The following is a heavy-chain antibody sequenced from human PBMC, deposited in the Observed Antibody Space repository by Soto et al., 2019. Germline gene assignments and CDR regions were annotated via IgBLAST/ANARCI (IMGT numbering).Heavy chain of an antibody. CDR2: ISGSGGST. CDR3: AKDRMAAEYYDSSGYPDAFDI. Sequence: GGSLRLSCAASGFTFSSYAMSWVRQAPGKGLEWVSAISGSGGSTYYADSVRGRFTISRDNSKNTLYLQMNSLRAEDTAVYYCAKDRMAAEYYDSSGYPDAFDIWGQGTMVTVSS. J-gene: IGHJ3*02. CDR1: GFTFSSYA. V-gene: IGHV3-23*01. D-gene: IGHD3-22*01.